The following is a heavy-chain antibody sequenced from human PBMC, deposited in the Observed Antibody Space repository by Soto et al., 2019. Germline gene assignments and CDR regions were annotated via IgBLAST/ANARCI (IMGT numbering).Heavy chain of an antibody. CDR1: GYIFVNYG. V-gene: IGHV1-18*01. CDR2: ISPYTGNT. Sequence: QVQLVQSGDEVKKPGASVKVSCKASGYIFVNYGIAWVRQAPRQGLEWMGWISPYTGNTHSASKVQGRLTMTTDTPSSTANMDLGSLASAATAAYYRVLLVNYVPPTTQDGCCQGATFTVSS. J-gene: IGHJ6*02. CDR3: VLLVNYVPPTTQDG. D-gene: IGHD3-16*01.